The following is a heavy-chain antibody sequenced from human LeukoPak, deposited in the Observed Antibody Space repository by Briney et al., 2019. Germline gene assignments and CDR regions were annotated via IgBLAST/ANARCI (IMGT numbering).Heavy chain of an antibody. V-gene: IGHV1-18*01. CDR1: GYTFTSYG. J-gene: IGHJ5*02. CDR3: AASSGSTTNQQGFDP. Sequence: GASVKVSCKASGYTFTSYGISWVRQAPGQGLEWMGWISAYNGNTNYAQKLQGRVTMTTDTSTSTAYMELRSLRSDDTAVYYCAASSGSTTNQQGFDPWGQGTLVTVSS. D-gene: IGHD3-22*01. CDR2: ISAYNGNT.